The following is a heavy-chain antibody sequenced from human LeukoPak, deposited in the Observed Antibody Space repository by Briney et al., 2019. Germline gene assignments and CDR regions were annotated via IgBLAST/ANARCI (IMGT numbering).Heavy chain of an antibody. V-gene: IGHV3-11*01. D-gene: IGHD3-10*01. CDR1: GFTFSDYY. CDR3: AREGWFGESPFDY. Sequence: GGSLRLSCAASGFTFSDYYMSWIRQAPGEGLEWVSYISSSGSTIYYADSVKGRFTISRDNAKNSLFLQVNSLRAEDTAVYYCAREGWFGESPFDYWGQGTLVTVSS. CDR2: ISSSGSTI. J-gene: IGHJ4*02.